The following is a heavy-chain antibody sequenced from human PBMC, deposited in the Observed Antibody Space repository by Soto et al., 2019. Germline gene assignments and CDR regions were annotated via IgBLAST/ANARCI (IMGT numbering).Heavy chain of an antibody. CDR3: ARDPLQVGATGWFDP. D-gene: IGHD1-26*01. V-gene: IGHV1-2*02. Sequence: QVQLVQSGAEVKKPGASVKVSCKASGYTFTGYYMHWVRQAPGQGLEWMGWINPNSGGTNYAQKFQGRVTMTRDTSISTAYMELSRLRSDDTAVYYCARDPLQVGATGWFDPWGQGTLVTVSS. CDR1: GYTFTGYY. J-gene: IGHJ5*02. CDR2: INPNSGGT.